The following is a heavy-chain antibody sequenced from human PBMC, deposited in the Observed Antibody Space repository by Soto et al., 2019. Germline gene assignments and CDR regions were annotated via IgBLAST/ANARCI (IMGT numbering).Heavy chain of an antibody. CDR1: GGTFSSYA. J-gene: IGHJ6*02. D-gene: IGHD5-12*01. Sequence: ASVKVSCKASGGTFSSYAISWARQAPGQGLEWMGGIIPIFGTANYAQKFQGRVTITADESTSTAYMELSSLRSEDTAVYYCARWVATRTGDENYCYYYGMDVWGQGTTVTVSS. V-gene: IGHV1-69*13. CDR2: IIPIFGTA. CDR3: ARWVATRTGDENYCYYYGMDV.